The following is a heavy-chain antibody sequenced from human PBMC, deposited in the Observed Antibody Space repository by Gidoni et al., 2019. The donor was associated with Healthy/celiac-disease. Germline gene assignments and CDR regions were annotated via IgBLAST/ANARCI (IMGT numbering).Heavy chain of an antibody. V-gene: IGHV3-23*01. CDR3: AKEKWELLLPDAFDI. Sequence: EVQLLESGGGLLQPGGSLRLSCAASGFTFSSYAMSWVRQAPVKGLEWVSAISGSCGSTYYADSVKGRFTISRDNSKNTLYLQMNSLRAEDTAVYYCAKEKWELLLPDAFDIWGQGTMVTVSS. CDR1: GFTFSSYA. CDR2: ISGSCGST. D-gene: IGHD1-26*01. J-gene: IGHJ3*02.